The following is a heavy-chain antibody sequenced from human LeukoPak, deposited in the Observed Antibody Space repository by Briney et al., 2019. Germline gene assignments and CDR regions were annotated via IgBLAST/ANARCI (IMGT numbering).Heavy chain of an antibody. CDR3: AKNGSGWYGLEGYFDY. CDR1: GFTFSSYA. Sequence: GGSLRLSCAASGFTFSSYAMSWVRQAPGEGLEWVSAISGSGGSTYYADSVKGRFTISRDNSKNTLYLQMNSLRAEDTAVYYCAKNGSGWYGLEGYFDYWGQGTLVTVSS. V-gene: IGHV3-23*01. D-gene: IGHD6-19*01. J-gene: IGHJ4*02. CDR2: ISGSGGST.